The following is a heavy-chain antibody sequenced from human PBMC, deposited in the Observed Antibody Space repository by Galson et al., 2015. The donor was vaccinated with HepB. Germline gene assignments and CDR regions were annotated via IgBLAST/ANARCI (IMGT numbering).Heavy chain of an antibody. CDR3: ATGSSYFQH. V-gene: IGHV3-48*01. D-gene: IGHD3-10*01. Sequence: SLRLSCAGSGSTFISYSVNWVRQAPGKGLEWVSYISSSSSSIYYADSVKGRFTVSRDNAKSSLYLQMNSLRAEDTAVYYCATGSSYFQHWGQGTLVTVSS. CDR2: ISSSSSSI. J-gene: IGHJ1*01. CDR1: GSTFISYS.